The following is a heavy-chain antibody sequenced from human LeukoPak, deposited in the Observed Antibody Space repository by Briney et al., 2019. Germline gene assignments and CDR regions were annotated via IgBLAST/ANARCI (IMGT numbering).Heavy chain of an antibody. Sequence: GGSLRLSCVASGFTLDDYALHWVRQAPGKGLEWISLISGDGDNTYYADSVKGRFTISRDNSKDSLYLQMSSLRAEDTALYYCAKGVRSGTYYNCFDPWGQGTLVTVSS. J-gene: IGHJ5*02. CDR2: ISGDGDNT. D-gene: IGHD1-26*01. CDR1: GFTLDDYA. V-gene: IGHV3-43*02. CDR3: AKGVRSGTYYNCFDP.